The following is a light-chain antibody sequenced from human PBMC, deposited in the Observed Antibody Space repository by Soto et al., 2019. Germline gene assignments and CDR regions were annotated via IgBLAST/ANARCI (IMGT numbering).Light chain of an antibody. J-gene: IGKJ3*01. V-gene: IGKV3-11*01. Sequence: EIVLTQSPATLSLSPGERATLSCRASQSVSSFLGWYQQKPGQAPSLLIYHASNRAPGIPARFSGSGSGTDFALTISSLEPEDFAVYYCQQRSNWPLTFGPGTKVDVK. CDR2: HAS. CDR3: QQRSNWPLT. CDR1: QSVSSF.